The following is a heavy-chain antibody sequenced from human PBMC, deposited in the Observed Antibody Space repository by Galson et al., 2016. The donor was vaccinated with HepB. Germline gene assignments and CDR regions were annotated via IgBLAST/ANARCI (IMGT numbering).Heavy chain of an antibody. CDR1: GFTFNSYA. J-gene: IGHJ5*02. CDR2: IPYGGGTG. V-gene: IGHV3-30*04. CDR3: ARDPAAPGNS. Sequence: SLRLSCAASGFTFNSYAMHWVRQAPGKGLEWVVAIPYGGGTGNYADSVRGRFTISRDNSKDTLYLQMNSLRPADTTVYYCARDPAAPGNSWGQGTLVIVSS. D-gene: IGHD6-13*01.